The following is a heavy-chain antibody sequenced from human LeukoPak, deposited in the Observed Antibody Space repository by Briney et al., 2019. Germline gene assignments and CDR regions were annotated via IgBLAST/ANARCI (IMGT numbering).Heavy chain of an antibody. CDR2: IYASGT. V-gene: IGHV4-61*02. D-gene: IGHD6-25*01. J-gene: IGHJ3*02. CDR1: GGSISSGTFH. Sequence: PSQTLSLTCTVPGGSISSGTFHWSWIRQPAGKGLEWIGRIYASGTTYSPSLQSRVTISLDRSKNQFSLRLGSVTAADTAVYYCARRSPIVAAGDAFDIWGQGTMVTVSS. CDR3: ARRSPIVAAGDAFDI.